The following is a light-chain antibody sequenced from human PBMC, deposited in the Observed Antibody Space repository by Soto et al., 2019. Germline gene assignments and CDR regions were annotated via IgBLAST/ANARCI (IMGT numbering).Light chain of an antibody. V-gene: IGKV3-15*01. Sequence: EILMTQSPATLSVSTGERATLSCRGSQSVSSNVAWYQQKHGQAPRLHIYGASTRATGIPARFSGSGSGTEFTLTISSLQSEDFAVYYCQHYNNWPPWTFGQGTKVEIK. CDR3: QHYNNWPPWT. CDR1: QSVSSN. CDR2: GAS. J-gene: IGKJ1*01.